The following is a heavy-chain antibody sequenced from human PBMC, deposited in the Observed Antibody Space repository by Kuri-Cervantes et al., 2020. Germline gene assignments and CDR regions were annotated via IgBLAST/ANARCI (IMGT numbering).Heavy chain of an antibody. J-gene: IGHJ5*02. CDR1: GGSFSGYY. Sequence: ESLKISCAVYGGSFSGYYWSWIRQPPGKGLEWIGEINHSGSTNYNPSLKSRVTISVDTSKNQFSLKLSSVTAADTAVYYCARTYYYDSSGYYSAWGQGTLVTVSS. CDR3: ARTYYYDSSGYYSA. D-gene: IGHD3-22*01. V-gene: IGHV4-34*01. CDR2: INHSGST.